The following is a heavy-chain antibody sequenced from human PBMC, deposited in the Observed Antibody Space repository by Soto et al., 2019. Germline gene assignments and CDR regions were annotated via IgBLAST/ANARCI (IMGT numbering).Heavy chain of an antibody. D-gene: IGHD3-22*01. CDR1: GYTFTSYD. J-gene: IGHJ4*02. CDR2: MNPNSGNT. Sequence: ASVKVSCKASGYTFTSYDINWVRQATGQGLEWMGWMNPNSGNTGYAQKFQGRVTMTRNTSISTAYMELSSLRSEDTAIYYCARARYDNSGYYAENYPDYWGQGTLVTVSS. CDR3: ARARYDNSGYYAENYPDY. V-gene: IGHV1-8*01.